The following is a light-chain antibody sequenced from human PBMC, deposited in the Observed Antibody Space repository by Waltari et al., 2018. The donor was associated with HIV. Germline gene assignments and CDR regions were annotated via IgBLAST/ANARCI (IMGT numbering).Light chain of an antibody. CDR2: EDN. CDR3: QAWDSGTVV. CDR1: KLGDKY. J-gene: IGLJ2*01. V-gene: IGLV3-1*01. Sequence: SYELAQPPSVSVSLGQTASISCSGDKLGDKYVSWYSQRPGQSPVLVIYEDNKRPSGIPERCSGSNSGDTGTLTISGTQAVDEADYYCQAWDSGTVVFGGGTKLTVL.